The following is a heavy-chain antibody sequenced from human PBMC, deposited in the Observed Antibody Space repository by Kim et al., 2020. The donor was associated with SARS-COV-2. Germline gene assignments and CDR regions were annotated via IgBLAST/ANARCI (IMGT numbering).Heavy chain of an antibody. CDR1: GFTFSSYG. V-gene: IGHV3-33*06. D-gene: IGHD3-16*01. J-gene: IGHJ4*02. CDR3: AKDFGIGGYYFDY. CDR2: IWYDGSNK. Sequence: GGSLRLSCAASGFTFSSYGMHWVRQAPGKGLEWVAVIWYDGSNKYYADSVKGRFTISRDNSKNTLYLQMNSLRAEDTAVYYCAKDFGIGGYYFDYWGQGTLVTVSS.